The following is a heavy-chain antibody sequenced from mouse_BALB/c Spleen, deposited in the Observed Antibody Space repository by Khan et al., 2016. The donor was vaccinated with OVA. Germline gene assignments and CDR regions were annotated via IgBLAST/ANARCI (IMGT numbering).Heavy chain of an antibody. Sequence: EVQLQQSGAELVRPGALVNLSCKASGFNIKDYYMHWVKQRPEQGLEWIGWIDPENGNTIYDPKFQGKASITSDTSSNTAYMQLSSLTSEDSAVFDRAMEGYSPFFAFWGQGTLGTVSA. D-gene: IGHD2-3*01. CDR2: IDPENGNT. J-gene: IGHJ3*01. CDR3: AMEGYSPFFAF. V-gene: IGHV14-1*02. CDR1: GFNIKDYY.